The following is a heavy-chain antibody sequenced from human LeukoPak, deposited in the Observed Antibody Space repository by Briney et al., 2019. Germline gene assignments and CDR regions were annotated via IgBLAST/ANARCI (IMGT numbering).Heavy chain of an antibody. J-gene: IGHJ4*02. CDR1: GFTFSNYA. CDR3: ARDYYGSSGYYSSGYFDY. V-gene: IGHV3-23*01. CDR2: ISNSGDST. Sequence: GGSLRLSCAASGFTFSNYAMSWVRQAPGKGLEWVAVISNSGDSTHYADSVKGRFTISRDNSKNTLYLQMNSLRAEDTAVYYCARDYYGSSGYYSSGYFDYWGQGTLVTVSS. D-gene: IGHD3-22*01.